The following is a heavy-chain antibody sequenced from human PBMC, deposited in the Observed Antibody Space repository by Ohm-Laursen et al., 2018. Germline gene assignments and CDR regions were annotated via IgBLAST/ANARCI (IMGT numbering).Heavy chain of an antibody. CDR2: INHIGRT. CDR3: ARGRRTTGWPYFDN. Sequence: SETLSLTWAVYGGSFSGYDWSWIRQPPGKGLEWIGEINHIGRTNYNPSLKSRVTISVDTSKNQVSLELTSVTAADTAVYYCARGRRTTGWPYFDNWGPGTLVIVSP. D-gene: IGHD1-1*01. CDR1: GGSFSGYD. V-gene: IGHV4-34*01. J-gene: IGHJ4*02.